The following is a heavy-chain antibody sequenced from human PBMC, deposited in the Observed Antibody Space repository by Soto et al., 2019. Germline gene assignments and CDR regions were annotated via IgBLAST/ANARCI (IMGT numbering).Heavy chain of an antibody. D-gene: IGHD6-19*01. CDR2: INSDGSST. CDR3: ALALAPPTAIGY. V-gene: IGHV3-74*01. CDR1: GFTFSSYW. Sequence: EVQLVESGGGLVQPGGSLRLSCAASGFTFSSYWMHWVRQAPGKGLVWVSRINSDGSSTSYADSVKGRFTISRDNAKNTLYLQLNSLRADATSLYYRALALAPPTAIGYWGQGTLVTVSS. J-gene: IGHJ4*02.